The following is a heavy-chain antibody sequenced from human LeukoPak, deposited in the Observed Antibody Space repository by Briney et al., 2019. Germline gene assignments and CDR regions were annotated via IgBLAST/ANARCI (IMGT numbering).Heavy chain of an antibody. J-gene: IGHJ6*03. CDR3: AGGITMVRGRYYYMDV. Sequence: SVKVSCKASGGTFSSYAISWVRQAPGQGLEWMGGIIPIFGTANYAQKFQGRVTITADESTSTAYMELSSLRSEDTAVYYCAGGITMVRGRYYYMDVWGKGTTVTVSS. D-gene: IGHD3-10*01. V-gene: IGHV1-69*13. CDR1: GGTFSSYA. CDR2: IIPIFGTA.